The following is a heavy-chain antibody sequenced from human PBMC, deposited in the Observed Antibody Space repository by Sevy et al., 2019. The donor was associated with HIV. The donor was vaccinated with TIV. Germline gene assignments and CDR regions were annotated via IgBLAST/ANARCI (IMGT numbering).Heavy chain of an antibody. CDR1: GFTFSSYA. V-gene: IGHV3-30-3*01. CDR2: ISYDGSNK. CDR3: ARDYYGSSGYPQYLGMDV. Sequence: GGSLRLSCAASGFTFSSYAMHWVRQAPGKGLEWVAVISYDGSNKYYADSVKGRFTISRDNSKNTLYLQMNSLRAEDTAVYYCARDYYGSSGYPQYLGMDVWGQGTTVTVSS. D-gene: IGHD3-22*01. J-gene: IGHJ6*02.